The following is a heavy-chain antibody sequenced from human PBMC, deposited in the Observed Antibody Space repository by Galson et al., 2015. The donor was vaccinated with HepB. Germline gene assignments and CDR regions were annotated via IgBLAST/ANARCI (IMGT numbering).Heavy chain of an antibody. Sequence: SLRLSCAASGFTVSSNYMTWVRQAPGKGLEWVSIIYSGGNTYYADSVKGRFTISRDNSKNALYLQMNSLRAEDTAVYYCARGRSILAAGYFDYWGQGTLVTVSS. CDR3: ARGRSILAAGYFDY. J-gene: IGHJ4*02. CDR2: IYSGGNT. V-gene: IGHV3-53*01. D-gene: IGHD6-13*01. CDR1: GFTVSSNY.